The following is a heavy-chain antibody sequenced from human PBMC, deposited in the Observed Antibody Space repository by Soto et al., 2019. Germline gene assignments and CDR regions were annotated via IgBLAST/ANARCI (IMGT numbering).Heavy chain of an antibody. Sequence: PGGSLSLSCAASGFTFSSYAMSWVRQAPGKGLEWVSAISVSGGSTYYADSVKGRFTISRDNSKNTLYLQMNSLRAEDTAVYYCAKISSGWYPPPSVPSNWFDPWGQGTLVTVSS. J-gene: IGHJ5*02. D-gene: IGHD6-13*01. CDR1: GFTFSSYA. CDR3: AKISSGWYPPPSVPSNWFDP. V-gene: IGHV3-23*01. CDR2: ISVSGGST.